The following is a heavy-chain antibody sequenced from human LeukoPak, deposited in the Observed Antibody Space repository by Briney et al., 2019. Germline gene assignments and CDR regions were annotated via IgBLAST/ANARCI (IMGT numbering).Heavy chain of an antibody. Sequence: PGGSLRLSCATSGFTFSSYGIHWVRQAPGKGLEWVTFIRYDGSSKYYADSVKGRFTISRDSSKNTLYLQMNSLRGEDTAVYYCARGEAADYWGQGTLVTVSS. CDR3: ARGEAADY. CDR1: GFTFSSYG. CDR2: IRYDGSSK. D-gene: IGHD6-25*01. V-gene: IGHV3-30*02. J-gene: IGHJ4*02.